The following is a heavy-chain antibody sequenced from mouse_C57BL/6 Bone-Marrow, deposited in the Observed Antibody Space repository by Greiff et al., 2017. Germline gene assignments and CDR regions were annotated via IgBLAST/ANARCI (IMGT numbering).Heavy chain of an antibody. J-gene: IGHJ3*01. CDR3: AIPGGFAY. V-gene: IGHV1-9*01. Sequence: QVQLKESGAELMKPGASVKLSCKATGYTFTGYWIEWVKQRPGHGLEWIGEILPGSGSTNSNEKFKGKATFTADTSSNTAYMQLSSLTTEDSAIYYCAIPGGFAYWGQETLVTVSA. CDR1: GYTFTGYW. CDR2: ILPGSGST.